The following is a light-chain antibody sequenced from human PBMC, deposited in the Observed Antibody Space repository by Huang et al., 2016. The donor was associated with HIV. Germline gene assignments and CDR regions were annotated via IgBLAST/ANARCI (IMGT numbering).Light chain of an antibody. CDR3: QQYYNTPRV. CDR1: QAISNS. CDR2: DAS. Sequence: DIRMTQSPSSLSASVGDRVTITCRASQAISNSLAWYQQKPGKAPKLLLYDASRLQSGVPSRFSGSGSGTDYTLTISSLQPEDFATYYCQQYYNTPRVFGQGTKVEVK. V-gene: IGKV1-NL1*01. J-gene: IGKJ1*01.